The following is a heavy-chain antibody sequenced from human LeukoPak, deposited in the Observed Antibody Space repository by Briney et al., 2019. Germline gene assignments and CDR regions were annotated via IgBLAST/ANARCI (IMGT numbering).Heavy chain of an antibody. CDR2: ISGSGGST. Sequence: GGSLRLSRAASGFTFSSYAMSWVRQAPGKGLEWVPAISGSGGSTYYADSVKGRFTISRDNSENTLYLQMNSLRAEDTAVYYCAKGWNGYNPPFDYWGQGTLVTVSS. J-gene: IGHJ4*02. CDR1: GFTFSSYA. CDR3: AKGWNGYNPPFDY. V-gene: IGHV3-23*01. D-gene: IGHD5-24*01.